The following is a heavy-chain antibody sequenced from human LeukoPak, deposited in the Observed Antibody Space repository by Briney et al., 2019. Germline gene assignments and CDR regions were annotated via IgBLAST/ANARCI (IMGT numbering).Heavy chain of an antibody. CDR3: ARDSNRYGDYNYAFDI. V-gene: IGHV3-33*01. D-gene: IGHD4-17*01. J-gene: IGHJ3*02. CDR2: IWYDGSNK. CDR1: GFTFSSYG. Sequence: GRSLRLSCAASGFTFSSYGMHWVRQAPGKGLEWVAVIWYDGSNKYYADSVKGRFTISRDNSKNTLYLQMNSLRAEDTAVYYCARDSNRYGDYNYAFDIWGQGTMVTVSS.